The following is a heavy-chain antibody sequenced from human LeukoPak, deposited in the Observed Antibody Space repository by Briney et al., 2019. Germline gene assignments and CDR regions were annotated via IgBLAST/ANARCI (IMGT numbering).Heavy chain of an antibody. CDR2: IRYDGSNE. CDR3: AKVDYSSYELGAFDI. V-gene: IGHV3-30*02. D-gene: IGHD4-11*01. Sequence: GGSLRLSCAVSGFSFSSYGMHWVRQAPGKGLEWVAFIRYDGSNEYYADSVKGRFTVSRDNSKNTLYLQMNSLRAEDTAVYYCAKVDYSSYELGAFDIWGQGTMVTVSS. CDR1: GFSFSSYG. J-gene: IGHJ3*02.